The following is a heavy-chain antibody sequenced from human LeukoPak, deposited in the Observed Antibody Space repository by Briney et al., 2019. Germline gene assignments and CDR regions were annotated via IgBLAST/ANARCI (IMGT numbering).Heavy chain of an antibody. J-gene: IGHJ4*02. CDR3: AKDQNYYDSSGISDY. CDR2: ISGSGGST. V-gene: IGHV3-23*01. Sequence: GGSLRLSCAASGFTISNYWMSWVRQAPGKGLEWVSGISGSGGSTYYADSVKGRFTISRDNSKNTLYLQMNSLRAEDTAVYYCAKDQNYYDSSGISDYWGQGTLVTVSS. D-gene: IGHD3-22*01. CDR1: GFTISNYW.